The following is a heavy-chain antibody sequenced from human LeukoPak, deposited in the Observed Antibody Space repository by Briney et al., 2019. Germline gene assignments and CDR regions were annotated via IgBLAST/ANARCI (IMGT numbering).Heavy chain of an antibody. J-gene: IGHJ5*02. V-gene: IGHV1-58*02. CDR2: IIVGSGKT. D-gene: IGHD3-10*01. CDR1: GFTFTSSA. CDR3: ARDSVSYGSGMFSWFDP. Sequence: GTSVKVSCKASGFTFTSSAMQWVRQARGQRLEWIGWIIVGSGKTHYAQNIQERITINRDMSTNTAYMELGSLRPEDTAVYYCARDSVSYGSGMFSWFDPWGQGTLVTVSS.